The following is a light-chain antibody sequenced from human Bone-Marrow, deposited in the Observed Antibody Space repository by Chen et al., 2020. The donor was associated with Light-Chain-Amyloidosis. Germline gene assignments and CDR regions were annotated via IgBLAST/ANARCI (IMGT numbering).Light chain of an antibody. Sequence: SYALTQPSSVSVAPGQPAPIACGGTNIGSTSVHWYQQTAGQAPLLVVYDDSDRPSGIPERLSGSNSGNTATLTISRGEAGDEADYYCQVWDRSSDRPVFGGGTKLTVL. CDR1: NIGSTS. J-gene: IGLJ3*02. CDR2: DDS. CDR3: QVWDRSSDRPV. V-gene: IGLV3-21*02.